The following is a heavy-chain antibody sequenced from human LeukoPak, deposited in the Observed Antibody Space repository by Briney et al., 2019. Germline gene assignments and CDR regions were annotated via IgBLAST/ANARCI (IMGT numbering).Heavy chain of an antibody. CDR2: ISSAGSYI. CDR3: ARDRLYSSSSEDY. D-gene: IGHD6-6*01. CDR1: GFTFNIYS. J-gene: IGHJ4*02. V-gene: IGHV3-21*05. Sequence: PGGSLRLSCAASGFTFNIYSMTWVRQTPEKGLEWISYISSAGSYIDYADSVKGRFTISRDNSKNTLYLQMNSLRAEDTAVYYCARDRLYSSSSEDYWGQGTLVTVSS.